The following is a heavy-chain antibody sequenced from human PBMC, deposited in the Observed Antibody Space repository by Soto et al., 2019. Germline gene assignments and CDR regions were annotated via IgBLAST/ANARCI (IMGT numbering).Heavy chain of an antibody. CDR1: GGTFSSYT. CDR2: IIPILGIA. J-gene: IGHJ6*02. V-gene: IGHV1-69*02. D-gene: IGHD2-2*01. Sequence: QVQLVQSGAEVKKPGSSVKVSCKASGGTFSSYTISWVRQAPGQGLEWMGRIIPILGIANYAQKFQGRVTITADKSTSTAYMELSSLRSEDTAVYYCARVGYCSSTSCPSDVWGQGTTVTVSS. CDR3: ARVGYCSSTSCPSDV.